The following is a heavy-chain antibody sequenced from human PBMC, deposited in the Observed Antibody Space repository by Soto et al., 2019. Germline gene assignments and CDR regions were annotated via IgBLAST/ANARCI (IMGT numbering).Heavy chain of an antibody. D-gene: IGHD6-13*01. CDR1: GFIVSSSY. Sequence: DVQLVETGGGLIQPGGSLRLSCAASGFIVSSSYMSWVRPAPGKGLEWVSVIYTDGRTYYGASVKGRFTTSRDKYKNTLYLQMNSLSAEATAVYYCARCSGWYGQCYFDCWGQGTLVTVSS. V-gene: IGHV3-53*02. J-gene: IGHJ4*02. CDR2: IYTDGRT. CDR3: ARCSGWYGQCYFDC.